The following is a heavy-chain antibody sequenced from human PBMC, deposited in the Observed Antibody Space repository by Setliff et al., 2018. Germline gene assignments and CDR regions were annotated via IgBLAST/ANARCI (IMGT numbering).Heavy chain of an antibody. V-gene: IGHV4-38-2*02. Sequence: KASETLSLTCAVSGYSISNGFYWGWIRQSPVKGLEWIGSLFDGGSAYYSPSLKSRASISLDASKNQFALKLTSATAADTAVYYCARDPHDDPTYSLPGHAFDFWGQGIRVTVSS. CDR3: ARDPHDDPTYSLPGHAFDF. J-gene: IGHJ3*01. D-gene: IGHD2-21*01. CDR2: LFDGGSA. CDR1: GYSISNGFY.